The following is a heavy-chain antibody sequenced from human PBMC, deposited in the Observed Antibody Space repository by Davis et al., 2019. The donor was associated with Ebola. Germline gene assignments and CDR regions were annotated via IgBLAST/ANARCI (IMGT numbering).Heavy chain of an antibody. CDR2: INTNTGNA. D-gene: IGHD5-18*01. CDR3: AKGGIQGVLGY. V-gene: IGHV7-4-1*02. Sequence: AASVKVSCKASGYTFTRDSINWVRQAPGQGPEWMGWINTNTGNATYAQDFTGRFVFSLDTSVSTAYLQINSLKADDTAVYYCAKGGIQGVLGYWGQGTLVTVSS. CDR1: GYTFTRDS. J-gene: IGHJ4*02.